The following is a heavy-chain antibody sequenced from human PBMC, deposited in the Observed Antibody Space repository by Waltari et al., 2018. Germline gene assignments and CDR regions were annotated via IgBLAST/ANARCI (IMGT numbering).Heavy chain of an antibody. CDR1: GGTFSSYA. V-gene: IGHV1-69*04. J-gene: IGHJ3*01. CDR2: IIFVLGTP. Sequence: QVLLVQSGAELKRPGSSVKVSCKASGGTFSSYAISWVRQAPGQGLEWMGKIIFVLGTPDYAQQFKGRVTISADKSTSTAYMELSGLRSEDTAVYYCATHDAFDVWGQGTLVRVSS. CDR3: ATHDAFDV.